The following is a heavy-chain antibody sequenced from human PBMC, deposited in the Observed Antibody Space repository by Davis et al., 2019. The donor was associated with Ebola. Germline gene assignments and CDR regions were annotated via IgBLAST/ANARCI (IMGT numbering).Heavy chain of an antibody. V-gene: IGHV3-30*03. CDR1: GFTFSSYG. D-gene: IGHD2-21*01. J-gene: IGHJ4*02. CDR2: ISYDGSNK. Sequence: GESLKISCAASGFTFSSYGMHWVRQAPGKGLEWVAVISYDGSNKYYADSVKGRFTISRDNSKNTLYLQMNSLRAEDTAVYYCARSSRYLFVRFDYWGQGTLVTVSS. CDR3: ARSSRYLFVRFDY.